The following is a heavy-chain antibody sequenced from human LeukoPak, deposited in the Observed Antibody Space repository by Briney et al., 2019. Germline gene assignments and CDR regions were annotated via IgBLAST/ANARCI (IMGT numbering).Heavy chain of an antibody. J-gene: IGHJ6*02. V-gene: IGHV1-18*01. D-gene: IGHD3-9*01. CDR3: ARDLRYFGWANYGMDV. Sequence: ASVKVSCKASGYTFTSYGISWVRQAPGQGLEWMGWISAYNGNTNYAQELQGRVTMTTDTSTSTAYMELRSLRSDDTAVYYCARDLRYFGWANYGMDVWGQGTTVTVSS. CDR2: ISAYNGNT. CDR1: GYTFTSYG.